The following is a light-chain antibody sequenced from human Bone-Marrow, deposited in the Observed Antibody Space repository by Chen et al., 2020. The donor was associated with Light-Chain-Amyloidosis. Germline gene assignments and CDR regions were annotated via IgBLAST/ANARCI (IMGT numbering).Light chain of an antibody. V-gene: IGLV2-14*01. J-gene: IGLJ1*01. CDR1: SGDVGGDKH. Sequence: QSALTQPASVSGSPGQSITISCTGTSGDVGGDKHVSWYQQHPDKAPKLMIYEVTIRPSWVPDRFSGSTSEHTASLTISGHQTEDVADYLCGSYTITDTLVFGSETRVTVL. CDR2: EVT. CDR3: GSYTITDTLV.